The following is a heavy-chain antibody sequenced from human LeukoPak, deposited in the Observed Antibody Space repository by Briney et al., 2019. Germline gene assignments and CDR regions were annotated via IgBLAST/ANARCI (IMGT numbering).Heavy chain of an antibody. CDR2: INSDGSST. V-gene: IGHV3-74*01. Sequence: GGSLRLSCAASGFTFSTYWMHWVRQAPGKGLVWVSRINSDGSSTIYADSVKGRFTISRDNAKSSLYLQMNSLRVEDTALYYCAREVATMDYYYYMDVWGKGTTVTVSS. D-gene: IGHD5-12*01. CDR3: AREVATMDYYYYMDV. CDR1: GFTFSTYW. J-gene: IGHJ6*03.